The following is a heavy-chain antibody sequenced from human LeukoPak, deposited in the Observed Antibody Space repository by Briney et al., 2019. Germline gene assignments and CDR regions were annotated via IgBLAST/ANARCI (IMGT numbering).Heavy chain of an antibody. CDR3: ARDCGGGSCYSDY. CDR2: ISVDGTTT. V-gene: IGHV3-74*01. D-gene: IGHD2-15*01. Sequence: GGSLRLSCAASGFTFSSYWMHWVRQAPGKGLVWVSRISVDGTTTTYADPVKGRFTISRDNAKNTLYLQMDSLRAEGTAVYYCARDCGGGSCYSDYWGQGTLVTVSS. CDR1: GFTFSSYW. J-gene: IGHJ4*02.